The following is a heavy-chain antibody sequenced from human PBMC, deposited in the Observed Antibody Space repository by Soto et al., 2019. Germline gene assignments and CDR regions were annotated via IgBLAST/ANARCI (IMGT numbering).Heavy chain of an antibody. CDR3: ASLLWFWEVNWFDP. Sequence: QVQLVESGGGLVKPGGSLRLSCAASGFTFSDYYMSWIRQAPGKGLEWVSYISSSGSTIYYADSVKGRFTISRDNAKNPLYMQMPSLRAEYTAGYYCASLLWFWEVNWFDPWGQGTLVTVSS. V-gene: IGHV3-11*01. CDR2: ISSSGSTI. CDR1: GFTFSDYY. D-gene: IGHD3-10*01. J-gene: IGHJ5*02.